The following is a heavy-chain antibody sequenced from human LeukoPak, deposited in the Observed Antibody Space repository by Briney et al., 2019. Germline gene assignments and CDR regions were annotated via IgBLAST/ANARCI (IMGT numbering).Heavy chain of an antibody. V-gene: IGHV3-21*04. J-gene: IGHJ4*02. CDR3: AKAVPRDYGDSQGY. CDR1: GFTFSSYS. Sequence: GGSLRLSCAASGFTFSSYSMNWVRQAPGKGLEWVSSISSSSSYIYYADSVKGRFTISRDNAKNSLYLQMNSLRAEDTAVYYCAKAVPRDYGDSQGYWGQGTLVTVSS. CDR2: ISSSSSYI. D-gene: IGHD4-17*01.